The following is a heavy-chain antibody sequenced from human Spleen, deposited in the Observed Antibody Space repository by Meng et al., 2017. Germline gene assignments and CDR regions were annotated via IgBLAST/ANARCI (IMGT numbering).Heavy chain of an antibody. CDR2: IKSKTDGGTT. CDR3: ARELHGTGYSSSWTGAFDI. V-gene: IGHV3-15*01. D-gene: IGHD6-13*01. CDR1: GFTFSNAW. Sequence: GESLKISCAASGFTFSNAWMSWVRQAPGKGLEWVGRIKSKTDGGTTDYAAPVKGRFTISRDNSKNTLYLQMNSLRAEDTAVYYCARELHGTGYSSSWTGAFDIWGQGTMVTVSS. J-gene: IGHJ3*02.